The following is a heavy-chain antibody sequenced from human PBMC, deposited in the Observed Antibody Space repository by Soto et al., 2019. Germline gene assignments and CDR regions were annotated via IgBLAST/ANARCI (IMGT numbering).Heavy chain of an antibody. Sequence: TSETLSLTCAVYGGSFSGYYWSWIRQPPGKGLEWIGEINHSGSTNYNPSLKSRVTISIDKSNNQFSLNLTSVTAADTAVYYCARADSVLVAKGFDLWGQGTLVTVSS. J-gene: IGHJ4*02. CDR1: GGSFSGYY. V-gene: IGHV4-34*01. CDR2: INHSGST. D-gene: IGHD2-8*02. CDR3: ARADSVLVAKGFDL.